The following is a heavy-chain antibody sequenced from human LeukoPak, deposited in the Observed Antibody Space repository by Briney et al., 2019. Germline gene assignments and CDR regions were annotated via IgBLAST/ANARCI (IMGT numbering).Heavy chain of an antibody. Sequence: ASVKVSCKASGYAFTGYYMHWVRQAPGQGLEWMGWINPNSGGTNCAQKFQGRVTMTRDTSISTAYMELSRLRSDDTAVYYCARGNIAAAGTRLPYWGQGTLVTVSS. J-gene: IGHJ4*02. CDR1: GYAFTGYY. CDR2: INPNSGGT. V-gene: IGHV1-2*02. D-gene: IGHD6-13*01. CDR3: ARGNIAAAGTRLPY.